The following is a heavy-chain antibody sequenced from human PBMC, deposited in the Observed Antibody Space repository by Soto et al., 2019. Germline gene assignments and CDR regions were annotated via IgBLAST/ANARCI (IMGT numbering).Heavy chain of an antibody. CDR1: GFSFSTYA. J-gene: IGHJ4*02. CDR3: ARAPARRVSDSRTASCLYGK. Sequence: QVQLVESGGGVVQPGRSLRLSCAASGFSFSTYAMHWVRQTPGKGLEWVAVISYDGDHKYYTDSVKGRFTITRDNSKNTLSLLMNSLRREDTAIYFCARAPARRVSDSRTASCLYGKWGQGTLLTVSS. CDR2: ISYDGDHK. V-gene: IGHV3-30-3*01. D-gene: IGHD3-22*01.